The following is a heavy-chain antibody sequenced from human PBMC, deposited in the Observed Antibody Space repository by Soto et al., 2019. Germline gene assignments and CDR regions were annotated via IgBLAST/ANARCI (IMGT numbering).Heavy chain of an antibody. V-gene: IGHV1-3*01. Sequence: GASVKVSCKASGYTFTCYAFHWGRQAPGQRLEWMGWINAGNAKTAYSQKFQGRVSITRDTSASTAYMELSSLRSEDTAVYYCARRLTGTTIPFDYWGQGTLVTVSS. CDR1: GYTFTCYA. J-gene: IGHJ4*02. CDR3: ARRLTGTTIPFDY. D-gene: IGHD1-20*01. CDR2: INAGNAKT.